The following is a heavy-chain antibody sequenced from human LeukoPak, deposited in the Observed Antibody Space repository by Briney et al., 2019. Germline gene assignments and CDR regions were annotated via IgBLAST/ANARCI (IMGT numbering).Heavy chain of an antibody. D-gene: IGHD2-21*01. CDR2: IYYSGST. CDR1: GGSISSYY. CDR3: ARGEGISIVDY. Sequence: SETLSLTCTVSGGSISSYYWSWIRQPPGKGLEWIGYIYYSGSTNYNPSLKSRVTISVDTTKNQFSLKLSSVTAADTGVYYCARGEGISIVDYWGQGTLVTVSS. J-gene: IGHJ4*02. V-gene: IGHV4-59*01.